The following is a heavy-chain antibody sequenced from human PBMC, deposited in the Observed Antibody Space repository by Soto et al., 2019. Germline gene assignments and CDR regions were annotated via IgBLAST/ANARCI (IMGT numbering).Heavy chain of an antibody. Sequence: ASETLSLTCTVSGDSVSIDNNNSYHCGRHPQHPGKGLEWIGNIYYIGSTYYNPSLQSRVTISVDTSKNQFSLKLSSATAADTAVYYCARSLRIAASCDYWGQGTLVTV. CDR1: GDSVSIDNNNSYH. V-gene: IGHV4-31*03. D-gene: IGHD6-13*01. CDR3: ARSLRIAASCDY. CDR2: IYYIGST. J-gene: IGHJ4*02.